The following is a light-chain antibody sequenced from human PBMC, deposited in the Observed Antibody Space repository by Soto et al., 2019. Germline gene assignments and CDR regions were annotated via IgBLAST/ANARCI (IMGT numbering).Light chain of an antibody. CDR1: QSVDNY. CDR3: QQRSNWPPGIT. Sequence: EIVLTQSPATLSLSPGERATLSCRASQSVDNYLAWFQQKPGQAPRLLIYDASNRATGIPARFSGSGSGTDFTLTISSLEPEDFAVYYCQQRSNWPPGITVGQGTRLEIK. J-gene: IGKJ5*01. V-gene: IGKV3-11*01. CDR2: DAS.